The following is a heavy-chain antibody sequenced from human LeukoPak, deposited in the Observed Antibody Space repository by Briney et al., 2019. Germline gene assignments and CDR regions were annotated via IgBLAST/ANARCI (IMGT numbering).Heavy chain of an antibody. V-gene: IGHV3-73*01. D-gene: IGHD3-22*01. CDR2: IRSKANSYAT. J-gene: IGHJ4*02. CDR1: GFTFSGSV. CDR3: TTHIDYYDSSGQHY. Sequence: GGSLRLSCAASGFTFSGSVMHWDRQASGKGLEWVGRIRSKANSYATAYAASVKGRFTVSRDDSKNTAYLQVNSLKTEDTAVYYCTTHIDYYDSSGQHYWGQGTLVTVSS.